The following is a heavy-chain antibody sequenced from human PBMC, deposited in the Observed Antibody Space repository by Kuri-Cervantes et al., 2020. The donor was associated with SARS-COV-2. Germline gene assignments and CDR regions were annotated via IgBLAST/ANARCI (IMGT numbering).Heavy chain of an antibody. D-gene: IGHD3-3*01. J-gene: IGHJ3*02. Sequence: ESLKISCAAYGGSFSGFYWSWIRQPPGKGLEWIGEINHSGSANYNPSLKSRVTISVDMSKNQFSLKLSSVTAADTGVYYCARASTTIYGVLIALFSSNAFGIWGQGTMVTVSS. V-gene: IGHV4-34*01. CDR3: ARASTTIYGVLIALFSSNAFGI. CDR2: INHSGSA. CDR1: GGSFSGFY.